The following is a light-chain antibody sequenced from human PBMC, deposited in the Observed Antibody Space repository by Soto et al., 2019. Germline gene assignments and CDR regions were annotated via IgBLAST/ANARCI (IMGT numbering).Light chain of an antibody. CDR2: GAS. Sequence: EVLMTQSPATLSVSPGERATLSCRASQNIRTDLAWYQQKPGQAARLLIYGASTRATGIPARFSGSGAGTDFTLTISSLQSEDFAVYYCQQYANWPPDTFGPGTKVDFK. V-gene: IGKV3-15*01. CDR1: QNIRTD. CDR3: QQYANWPPDT. J-gene: IGKJ3*01.